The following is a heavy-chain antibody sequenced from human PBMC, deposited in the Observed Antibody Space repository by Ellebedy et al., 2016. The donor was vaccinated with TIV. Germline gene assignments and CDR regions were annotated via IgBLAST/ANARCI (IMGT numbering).Heavy chain of an antibody. Sequence: GESLKISXAASGFTFSSYGMHWVRQAPGKGLEWVAVISYDGSNKYYADSVKGRFTISRDNSKNTLYLQMNSLRAEDTAVYYCAKDQEAVAVPRYFQHWGQGTLVTVAS. J-gene: IGHJ1*01. CDR1: GFTFSSYG. CDR2: ISYDGSNK. V-gene: IGHV3-30*18. D-gene: IGHD6-19*01. CDR3: AKDQEAVAVPRYFQH.